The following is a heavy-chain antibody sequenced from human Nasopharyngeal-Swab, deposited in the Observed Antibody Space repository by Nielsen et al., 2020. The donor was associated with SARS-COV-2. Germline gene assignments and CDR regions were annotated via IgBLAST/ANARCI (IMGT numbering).Heavy chain of an antibody. V-gene: IGHV1-2*02. Sequence: ASVKVSCKASGYTFTGYYMHWVRQAPGQGLEWMGWINPNSGGTNYAQKFQGRVTMTRGTSISTAYMELSRLRSDDTAVYYCARHLWFGELGDYWGQGTLVTVSS. CDR1: GYTFTGYY. CDR2: INPNSGGT. J-gene: IGHJ4*02. CDR3: ARHLWFGELGDY. D-gene: IGHD3-10*01.